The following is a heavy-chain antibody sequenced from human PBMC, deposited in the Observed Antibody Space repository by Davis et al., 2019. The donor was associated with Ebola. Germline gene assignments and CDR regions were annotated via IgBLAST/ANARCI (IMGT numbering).Heavy chain of an antibody. CDR2: INAGNGNT. CDR3: ARVVGGLYYDSSGHDVYFDY. J-gene: IGHJ4*02. Sequence: ASVKVSCKASGYTFTSYAMHWVRQAPGQRLEWMGWINAGNGNTKYSQKFQGRVTITRDTSASTAYMELSSLRSEDTAVYYCARVVGGLYYDSSGHDVYFDYWGQGTLVTVSS. V-gene: IGHV1-3*01. D-gene: IGHD3-22*01. CDR1: GYTFTSYA.